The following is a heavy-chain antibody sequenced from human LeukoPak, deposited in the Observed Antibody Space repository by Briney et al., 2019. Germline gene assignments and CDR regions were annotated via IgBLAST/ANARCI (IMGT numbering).Heavy chain of an antibody. V-gene: IGHV1-69*05. D-gene: IGHD2-15*01. CDR2: IIPIFGTA. J-gene: IGHJ5*02. CDR3: ARSPNPSGGTGYNWFDP. Sequence: SVKVSCKASGGTFSSYAISWVRQAPGQGLEWMGGIIPIFGTANYAQKFQGRVTITTDESTSTAYMELSSLRSEDTAVYYCARSPNPSGGTGYNWFDPRGQGTLVTVSS. CDR1: GGTFSSYA.